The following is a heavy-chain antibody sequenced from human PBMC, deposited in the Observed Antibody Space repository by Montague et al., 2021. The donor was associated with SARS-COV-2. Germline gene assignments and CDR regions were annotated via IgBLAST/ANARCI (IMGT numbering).Heavy chain of an antibody. CDR3: AHFGILRYFDP. Sequence: PALVKPTQTLTLTCTFSGFSLSTSEVGVGWIRQPPGKAPEFLALIYGDDDNRYKPSLKSRLTITKVTSKNQVVLTMTNVDPVDTATYYCAHFGILRYFDPWGKGTLVTVPP. CDR2: IYGDDDN. V-gene: IGHV2-5*02. D-gene: IGHD3-9*01. CDR1: GFSLSTSEVG. J-gene: IGHJ5*02.